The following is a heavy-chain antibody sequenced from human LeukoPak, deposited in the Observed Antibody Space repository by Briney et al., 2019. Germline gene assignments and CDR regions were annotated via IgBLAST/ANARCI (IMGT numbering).Heavy chain of an antibody. CDR2: IKAKTNGGTA. Sequence: GGSLRLSCAASGFTVSSSYMSWVRQAPGEGLEWVGRIKAKTNGGTADYTPPVKGRFTISRDDSKNTLYLQMNSLKSDDTAVYYCATEGFTYGYHGIDIWGQGTIVTVSS. V-gene: IGHV3-15*01. D-gene: IGHD5-18*01. CDR1: GFTVSSSY. CDR3: ATEGFTYGYHGIDI. J-gene: IGHJ3*02.